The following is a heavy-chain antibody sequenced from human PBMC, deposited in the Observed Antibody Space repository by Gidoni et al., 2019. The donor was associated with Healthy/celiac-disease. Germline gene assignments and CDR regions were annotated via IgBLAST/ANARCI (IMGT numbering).Heavy chain of an antibody. CDR3: ARGSNYGSGSYSKWDY. V-gene: IGHV3-53*01. D-gene: IGHD3-10*01. CDR2: IDSGGST. J-gene: IGHJ4*02. CDR1: GFTVRRNY. Sequence: EVQLVESGGGLNAPGGSLGHSCAASGFTVRRNYMSWVRQAPGKGLAWVTGIDSGGSTYDADSVKGRFTISRDNSKNTLYLQMNSLRAEDTAVYYCARGSNYGSGSYSKWDYWGQGTLVTVSS.